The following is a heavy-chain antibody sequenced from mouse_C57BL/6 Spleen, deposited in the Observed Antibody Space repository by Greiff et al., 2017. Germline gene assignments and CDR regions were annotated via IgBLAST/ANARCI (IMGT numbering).Heavy chain of an antibody. Sequence: EVKLQESGAELVRPGASVKLSCTASGFNIKDYYMHWVKQRPEQGLEWVGRIGPADGDTEYAPKFQGKATMTADTSSNPAYLQLSSLTSEYTAVYYCTTSVTFPFFAYWGQGTTLTVSS. D-gene: IGHD2-12*01. CDR2: IGPADGDT. CDR1: GFNIKDYY. J-gene: IGHJ2*01. CDR3: TTSVTFPFFAY. V-gene: IGHV14-1*01.